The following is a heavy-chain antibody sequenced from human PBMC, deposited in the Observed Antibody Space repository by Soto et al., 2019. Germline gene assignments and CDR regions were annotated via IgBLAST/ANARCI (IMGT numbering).Heavy chain of an antibody. Sequence: ASVKVSCKASGYTFTSYGISWVRQAPGQGLEWMGWISAYNGNTNYAQKLQGRVTMTTDTSTSTAYMELRSLRSDDTAVYYCARDGLPAIFGVVKGYYYYGMDVWGQGTTVTVSS. J-gene: IGHJ6*02. CDR2: ISAYNGNT. CDR3: ARDGLPAIFGVVKGYYYYGMDV. V-gene: IGHV1-18*01. CDR1: GYTFTSYG. D-gene: IGHD3-3*01.